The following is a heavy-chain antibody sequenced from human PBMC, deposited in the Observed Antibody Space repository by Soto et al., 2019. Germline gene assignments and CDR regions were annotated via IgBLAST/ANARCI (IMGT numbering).Heavy chain of an antibody. CDR2: IIPIFGTA. V-gene: IGHV1-69*06. CDR3: ASWATVTTSRYFDY. D-gene: IGHD4-17*01. J-gene: IGHJ4*02. CDR1: GGTFSSYA. Sequence: ASVKVSCKASGGTFSSYAISWVRQAPGQGLEWMGGIIPIFGTANYAQKLQGRVTITADKSTSTAYMELSSLRSEDTAVYYCASWATVTTSRYFDYWGQGTLVTVSS.